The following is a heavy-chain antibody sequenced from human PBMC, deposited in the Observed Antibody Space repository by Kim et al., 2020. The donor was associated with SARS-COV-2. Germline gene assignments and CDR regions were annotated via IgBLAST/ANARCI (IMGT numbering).Heavy chain of an antibody. CDR2: IRGSGEST. J-gene: IGHJ1*01. V-gene: IGHV3-23*01. CDR3: AEVASGGSGWVEYFQH. D-gene: IGHD6-19*01. CDR1: GFTFNIYA. Sequence: GGSLRLSCAASGFTFNIYAMSWVRQAPGKGLEWVSGIRGSGESTTYADSVKGRFTISRDNSKNTLYLQMDRLRVDDTALYYCAEVASGGSGWVEYFQHWGEGTLVTASS.